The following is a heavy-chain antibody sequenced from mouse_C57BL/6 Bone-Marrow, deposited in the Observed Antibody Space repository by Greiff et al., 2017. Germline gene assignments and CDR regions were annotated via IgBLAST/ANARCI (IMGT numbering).Heavy chain of an antibody. V-gene: IGHV10-1*01. CDR1: GFSFNTYA. J-gene: IGHJ4*01. CDR2: IRRKSNNYAT. Sequence: EVKLVESGGGLVQPKGSLKLSCAASGFSFNTYAMNWVRQAPGKGLEWVARIRRKSNNYATYYADSVKDRFTISRDDSESMLYLQMNNLKTEDTAMYYCVRSTMITTEIGYYAMDYWGQGTSVTVSS. CDR3: VRSTMITTEIGYYAMDY. D-gene: IGHD2-4*01.